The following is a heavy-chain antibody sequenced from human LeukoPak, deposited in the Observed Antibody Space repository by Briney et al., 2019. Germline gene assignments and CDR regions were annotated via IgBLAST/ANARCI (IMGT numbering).Heavy chain of an antibody. CDR2: INVANGNT. CDR3: ARAAHYYDSSAYHYFFDY. D-gene: IGHD3-22*01. V-gene: IGHV1-3*01. J-gene: IGHJ4*02. CDR1: GYTFTSSA. Sequence: GASVKVSCKASGYTFTSSAMHWVRQAPGQGLEWMGWINVANGNTKYSQKFQGRVTITRDTSASTAYMDLSSLRSEDTAVYFCARAAHYYDSSAYHYFFDYWGQGTQVTVSS.